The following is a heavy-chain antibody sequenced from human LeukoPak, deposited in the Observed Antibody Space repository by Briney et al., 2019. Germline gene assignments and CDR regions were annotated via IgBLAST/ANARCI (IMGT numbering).Heavy chain of an antibody. CDR1: GGTFSSYA. J-gene: IGHJ4*02. V-gene: IGHV1-69*06. Sequence: SVKVSCKASGGTFSSYAISWVRQAPGQGLEWMGGIIPIFGTANYAQKFQGRVTITADKSTSTAYMELSSLRSEGTAVYYCAREGRGVIFDYWGQGTLVTVSS. CDR2: IIPIFGTA. D-gene: IGHD3-10*01. CDR3: AREGRGVIFDY.